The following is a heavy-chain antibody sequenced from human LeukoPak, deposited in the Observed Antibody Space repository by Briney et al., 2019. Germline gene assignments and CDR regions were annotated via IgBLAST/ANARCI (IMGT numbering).Heavy chain of an antibody. CDR1: GFTFSSYG. D-gene: IGHD2-2*01. Sequence: RGSLRLSCAASGFTFSSYGMHWVRQAPGKGLEWVAFIRYDGSNKYYADSVKGRFTISRDNSKNTLYLQTNSLRAEDTAVYYCARGSGNARGHYYIDVWGKGTTVTVSS. V-gene: IGHV3-30*02. CDR2: IRYDGSNK. CDR3: ARGSGNARGHYYIDV. J-gene: IGHJ6*03.